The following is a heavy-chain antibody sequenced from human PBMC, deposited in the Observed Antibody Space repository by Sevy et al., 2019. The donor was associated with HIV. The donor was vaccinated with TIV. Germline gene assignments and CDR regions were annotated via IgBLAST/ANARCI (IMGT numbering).Heavy chain of an antibody. D-gene: IGHD3-10*01. J-gene: IGHJ4*02. CDR1: GLTFSTYS. V-gene: IGHV3-48*01. Sequence: GGSLRLSCAASGLTFSTYSMNWVRQAPGKGLEWVSYISSSSSTIYYADSVKGRFTISRDNAKNSLYLQMNSLRAEDTAVYYCASPLPFYYGSGSEEFGYWGRGTLVTVSS. CDR3: ASPLPFYYGSGSEEFGY. CDR2: ISSSSSTI.